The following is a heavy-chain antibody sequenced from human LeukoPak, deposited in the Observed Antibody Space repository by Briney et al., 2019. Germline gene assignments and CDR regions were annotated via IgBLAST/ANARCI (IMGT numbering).Heavy chain of an antibody. CDR1: GFTFSRYG. CDR2: IGDTSGST. Sequence: GGSLRLSCAASGFTFSRYGLSWVRQAPGKGLEWVSTIGDTSGSTYYADSVKGRFTISRDNSNNTLYLQMNSLRAEDTAVYYCARGASVVAGSDNALDIWGQGTMVTVSS. CDR3: ARGASVVAGSDNALDI. D-gene: IGHD6-19*01. V-gene: IGHV3-23*01. J-gene: IGHJ3*02.